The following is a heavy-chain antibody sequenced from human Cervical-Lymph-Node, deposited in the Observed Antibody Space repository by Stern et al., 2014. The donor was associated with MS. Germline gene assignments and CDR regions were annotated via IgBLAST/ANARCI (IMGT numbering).Heavy chain of an antibody. Sequence: QVQLVESGAEVKKPGASVKVSCKASGYTFTSYDINWVRQATGQGPEWMGWMNPNSGNTGYAQKFQGRVTMTRNTSISTAYMELSSLRSEDTAVYYCARFLTDSSGWYLYYFDYWGQGTLVTVSS. V-gene: IGHV1-8*01. CDR1: GYTFTSYD. D-gene: IGHD6-19*01. CDR3: ARFLTDSSGWYLYYFDY. CDR2: MNPNSGNT. J-gene: IGHJ4*02.